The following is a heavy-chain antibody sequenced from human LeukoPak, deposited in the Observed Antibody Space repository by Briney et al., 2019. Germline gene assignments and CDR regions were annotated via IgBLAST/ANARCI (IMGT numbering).Heavy chain of an antibody. J-gene: IGHJ3*02. CDR1: GFTFRSYG. CDR3: ARDLGYSSGWYYAFDI. V-gene: IGHV3-33*01. D-gene: IGHD6-19*01. CDR2: IWYDGSNK. Sequence: GGSLRLSCAASGFTFRSYGMHWVRQAPGKGLEWVAVIWYDGSNKYYADSVKGRFTTSRDNSKNTLYLQMNSLRAEDTAVYYCARDLGYSSGWYYAFDIWGQGAMVTVSS.